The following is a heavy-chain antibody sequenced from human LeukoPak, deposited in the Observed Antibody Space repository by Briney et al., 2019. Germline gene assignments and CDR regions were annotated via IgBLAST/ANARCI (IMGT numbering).Heavy chain of an antibody. D-gene: IGHD5-18*01. J-gene: IGHJ4*02. CDR3: ARRGYSYGQFGY. CDR2: IYYSGST. CDR1: GGSISSSSYY. V-gene: IGHV4-39*01. Sequence: SETLSLTCTVSGGSISSSSYYWGSIREPPGKGLEWIGSIYYSGSTYYNPSLKSRVTISVDTSKNQFSLKLSSVTAADTAVYYCARRGYSYGQFGYWGQGTLVTVSS.